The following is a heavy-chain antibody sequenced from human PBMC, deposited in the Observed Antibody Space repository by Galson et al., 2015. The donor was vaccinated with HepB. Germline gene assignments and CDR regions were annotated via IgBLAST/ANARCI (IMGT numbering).Heavy chain of an antibody. CDR2: IFHRGST. Sequence: TLSLTCAVSGGSIISGGYSWSWIRRPPGQGLEWIGYIFHRGSTYYNPSLKSRVTISVDRSKNQFSLKLSSVTAADTAVYYCARVHPTMAAFDYWGLGTQVTVSS. D-gene: IGHD3-10*01. V-gene: IGHV4-30-2*01. J-gene: IGHJ4*02. CDR1: GGSIISGGYS. CDR3: ARVHPTMAAFDY.